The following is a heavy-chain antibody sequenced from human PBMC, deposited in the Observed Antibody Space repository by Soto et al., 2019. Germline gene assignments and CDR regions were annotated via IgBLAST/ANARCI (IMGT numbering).Heavy chain of an antibody. CDR3: AHSHSSGWYSFPYFDY. J-gene: IGHJ4*02. CDR1: GFSLSTSGMC. CDR2: IDWDDDK. Sequence: SGPTLVNPTQTLTLTCTFSGFSLSTSGMCVGWIRQPPGKALEWLARIDWDDDKYYSTSLKTRLTITKDTSKSQVVLTMTNMDPVDTATFYCAHSHSSGWYSFPYFDYWGQGTLVTVSS. V-gene: IGHV2-70*12. D-gene: IGHD6-19*01.